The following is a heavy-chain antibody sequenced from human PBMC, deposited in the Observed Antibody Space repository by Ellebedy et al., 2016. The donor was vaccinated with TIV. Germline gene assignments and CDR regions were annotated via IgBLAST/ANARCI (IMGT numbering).Heavy chain of an antibody. D-gene: IGHD3-10*01. CDR1: GDSVSGNSVA. Sequence: SQTLSLTXXISGDSVSGNSVAWSWIRQSPSRGLQWLGRTYYRSKWYNYYAESVKSRITINQDTSKNQISLQLNSVTPEDTAVYYCVRDFTTIRGLMNPFDSWGQGTLVTVSS. J-gene: IGHJ5*01. CDR3: VRDFTTIRGLMNPFDS. CDR2: TYYRSKWYN. V-gene: IGHV6-1*01.